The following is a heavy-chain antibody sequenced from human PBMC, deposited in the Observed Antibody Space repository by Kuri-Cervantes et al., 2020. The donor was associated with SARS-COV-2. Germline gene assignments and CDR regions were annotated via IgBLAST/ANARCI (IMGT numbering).Heavy chain of an antibody. CDR1: GFTFSSYG. Sequence: GESLKISCAASGFTFSSYGMHWVRQAPGKGLEWVANIKQDGSEKYYVDSVKGRFTISRDNAKNSLYLQMNSLRAEDTAVYYCARVLSVRFPYYMDVWGKGTTVTVSS. CDR3: ARVLSVRFPYYMDV. V-gene: IGHV3-7*01. J-gene: IGHJ6*03. CDR2: IKQDGSEK. D-gene: IGHD3-3*01.